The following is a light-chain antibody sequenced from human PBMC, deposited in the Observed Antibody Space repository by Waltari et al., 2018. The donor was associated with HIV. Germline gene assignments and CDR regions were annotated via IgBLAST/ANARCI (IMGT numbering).Light chain of an antibody. CDR1: QGVSGY. CDR3: QQYYGDPLT. Sequence: AIRMTQSPSSLSASTGDRVTITCRASQGVSGYVAWFQHKAGKAPQLLIYAASTLHDGVPSRFIGRGSGSNFSLTISCLQSEDFATYYCQQYYGDPLTFGGGTRVEI. J-gene: IGKJ4*01. CDR2: AAS. V-gene: IGKV1-8*01.